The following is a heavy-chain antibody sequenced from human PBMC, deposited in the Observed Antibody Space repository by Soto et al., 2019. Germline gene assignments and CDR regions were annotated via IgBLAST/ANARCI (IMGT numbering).Heavy chain of an antibody. CDR2: MNPNSGNT. Sequence: ASVKVSCKASGYTFTSYDINWVRQATGQGLEWMGWMNPNSGNTGYAQKFQGRVTMTRNTSISTAYMELSSLRSEDTAVYYCARTLLLTPDGPDCYYYYMDVWGKGTTVTVPS. CDR1: GYTFTSYD. D-gene: IGHD2-15*01. V-gene: IGHV1-8*01. CDR3: ARTLLLTPDGPDCYYYYMDV. J-gene: IGHJ6*03.